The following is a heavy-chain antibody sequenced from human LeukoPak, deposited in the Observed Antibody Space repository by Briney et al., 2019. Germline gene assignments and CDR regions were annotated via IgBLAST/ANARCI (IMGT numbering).Heavy chain of an antibody. CDR3: ARDRWAMTTVVKSAFDI. D-gene: IGHD4-23*01. V-gene: IGHV1-18*01. CDR2: ISAYNGNT. CDR1: GYTFTNYG. Sequence: ASVKVSCKASGYTFTNYGITWVRQAPGQGLEWMGWISAYNGNTNYAQKLQGRVTMTTDTSTSTAYMELRSLRSDDTAVYYCARDRWAMTTVVKSAFDIWGQGTMVTVSS. J-gene: IGHJ3*02.